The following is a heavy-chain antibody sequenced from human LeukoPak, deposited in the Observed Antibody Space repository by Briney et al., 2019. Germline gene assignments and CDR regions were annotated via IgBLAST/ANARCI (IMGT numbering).Heavy chain of an antibody. V-gene: IGHV3-23*01. CDR1: GFTFSTYA. CDR3: AKRYSRTEDY. CDR2: ISGSGGST. D-gene: IGHD1-26*01. Sequence: PGGSLRLSCAASGFTFSTYAMSWVRQAPGKGLEWVSAISGSGGSTNYADSVKGRFTISRDNSKNRLYLQMNSLRAEDTAVYYCAKRYSRTEDYWGQGTLVTVSS. J-gene: IGHJ4*02.